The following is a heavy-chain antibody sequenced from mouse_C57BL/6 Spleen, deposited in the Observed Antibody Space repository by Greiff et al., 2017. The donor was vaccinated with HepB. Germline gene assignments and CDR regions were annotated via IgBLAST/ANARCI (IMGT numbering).Heavy chain of an antibody. CDR3: ARLDDYDLDY. J-gene: IGHJ2*01. CDR2: INPNNGGT. CDR1: GYTFTDYN. D-gene: IGHD2-4*01. V-gene: IGHV1-18*01. Sequence: EVQLQQSGPELVKPGASVKIPCKASGYTFTDYNMDWVKQSHGKSLEWIGDINPNNGGTIYNQKFKGKATLTVDKSSSTAYMELRSLTSEDSAVYYCARLDDYDLDYWGQGTTLTVSS.